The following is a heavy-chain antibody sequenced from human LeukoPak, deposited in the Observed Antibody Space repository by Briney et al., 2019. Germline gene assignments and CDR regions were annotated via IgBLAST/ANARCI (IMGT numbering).Heavy chain of an antibody. CDR2: IVDSGGGT. V-gene: IGHV3-23*01. CDR3: ARGYYSNYY. D-gene: IGHD4-11*01. CDR1: GFTFSSYA. Sequence: GGSLRLSCAASGFTFSSYAMSWVRQTPGKGLGWVSAIVDSGGGTYYADSVKGRFTISRDNSKNTLYLQMNSPRAEDTAVYYCARGYYSNYYWGQGTLVTVSS. J-gene: IGHJ4*02.